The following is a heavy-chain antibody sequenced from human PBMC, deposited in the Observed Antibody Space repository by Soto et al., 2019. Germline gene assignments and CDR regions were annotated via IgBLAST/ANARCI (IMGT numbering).Heavy chain of an antibody. CDR2: ISSSSSDT. V-gene: IGHV3-11*06. D-gene: IGHD4-17*01. J-gene: IGHJ6*03. CDR3: ARDSLDNGNYYHYHMDV. Sequence: GGSLRLSCAASGFTFSDYYMGWIRQAPGKGLEWVSYISSSSSDTRYADSVKGRFTISRDNAKNSLYLQMHSLRAEDTAVYYCARDSLDNGNYYHYHMDVWGQGTTVTVSS. CDR1: GFTFSDYY.